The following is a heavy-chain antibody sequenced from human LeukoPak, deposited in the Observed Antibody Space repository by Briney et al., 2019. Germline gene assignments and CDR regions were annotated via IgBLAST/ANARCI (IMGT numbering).Heavy chain of an antibody. CDR3: TRSTTVTSNWFDP. CDR2: IRSKAYGGTT. J-gene: IGHJ5*02. Sequence: GGSLRLSCTASGFTFGDYAMSWVRQAPGKGLEWVCFIRSKAYGGTTEYAASVKGRFTISRDDSKSIAYLQMNSLKTEDTAVYYCTRSTTVTSNWFDPWGQGTLVTVSS. D-gene: IGHD4-17*01. V-gene: IGHV3-49*04. CDR1: GFTFGDYA.